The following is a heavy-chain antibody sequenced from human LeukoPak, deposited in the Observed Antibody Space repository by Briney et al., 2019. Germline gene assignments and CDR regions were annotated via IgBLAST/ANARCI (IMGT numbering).Heavy chain of an antibody. CDR3: ARDAGGYDILTGYPDY. V-gene: IGHV3-30-3*01. D-gene: IGHD3-9*01. Sequence: GGSLRLSCAASGFTFSSYAMHWVRQAPGKGLEWLAVISYDGSNKYYADSVKGRFTISRDNSKNTLYLQMNSLRAEDTAVYYCARDAGGYDILTGYPDYWGQGTLVTVSS. CDR1: GFTFSSYA. J-gene: IGHJ4*02. CDR2: ISYDGSNK.